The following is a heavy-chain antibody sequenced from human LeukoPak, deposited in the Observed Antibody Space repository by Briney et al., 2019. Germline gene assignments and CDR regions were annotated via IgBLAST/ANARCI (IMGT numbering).Heavy chain of an antibody. D-gene: IGHD1-1*01. J-gene: IGHJ5*02. V-gene: IGHV3-23*01. Sequence: PGGSLRLSCAASGFTFSSHAMSWVRQAPGKGLEWVSAISADSYYTYYADSVQGRFTISRDNSKNTLYLQMNSLRAEDTAVYYCAKGAQLERGPRWSDPWGQGTLVTVSS. CDR2: ISADSYYT. CDR1: GFTFSSHA. CDR3: AKGAQLERGPRWSDP.